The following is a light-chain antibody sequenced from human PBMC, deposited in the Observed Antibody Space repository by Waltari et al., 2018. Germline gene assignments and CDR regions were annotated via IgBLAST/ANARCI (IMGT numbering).Light chain of an antibody. CDR3: SSYATSNTVV. Sequence: QSALTQPASVSGSPGQSITISCTGTNSDIDAYDYVSWYQQHPGKAPKLILYDVSGRPSGISNLFSGSKSDNTASLTISGLQDEDEADYYCSSYATSNTVVFGGGTKVTVL. CDR1: NSDIDAYDY. J-gene: IGLJ2*01. V-gene: IGLV2-14*03. CDR2: DVS.